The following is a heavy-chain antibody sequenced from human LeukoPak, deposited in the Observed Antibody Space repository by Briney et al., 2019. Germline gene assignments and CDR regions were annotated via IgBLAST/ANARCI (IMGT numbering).Heavy chain of an antibody. CDR2: ISAYNGNT. J-gene: IGHJ6*03. CDR3: ARVYDFWSGYLRYYYYMDV. V-gene: IGHV1-18*01. Sequence: ASVKVSCKASGYTFTSYGISWVRQAPGQGLEWMGWISAYNGNTNYAQKLQGRVTMTTDTSTSTAYMELSSLRSEDTAVYYCARVYDFWSGYLRYYYYMDVWGKGTTVTVSS. D-gene: IGHD3-3*01. CDR1: GYTFTSYG.